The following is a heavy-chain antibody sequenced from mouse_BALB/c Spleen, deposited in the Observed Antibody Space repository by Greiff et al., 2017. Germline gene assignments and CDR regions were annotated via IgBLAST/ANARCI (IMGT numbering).Heavy chain of an antibody. CDR3: ARSVGYFDV. D-gene: IGHD1-3*01. Sequence: EVQLQESGAELVKPGASVKLSCTASGFNIKDTYMHWVKQRPEQGLEWIGRIDPANGNTKYDPKFQGKATITADTSSNTAYLQLSSLTSEDTAVYYCARSVGYFDVWGAGTTVTVAS. CDR2: IDPANGNT. CDR1: GFNIKDTY. V-gene: IGHV14-3*02. J-gene: IGHJ1*01.